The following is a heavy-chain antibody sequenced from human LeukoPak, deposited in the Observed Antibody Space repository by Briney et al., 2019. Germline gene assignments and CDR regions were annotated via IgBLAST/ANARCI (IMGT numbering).Heavy chain of an antibody. V-gene: IGHV1-18*01. CDR1: GYTFINYG. J-gene: IGHJ4*02. CDR3: ARDLDQYNGRFGGFGHDF. CDR2: ISAYNGNT. Sequence: ASVTVSCKASGYTFINYGINWVRQAPGQGLEWMGGISAYNGNTNYAQSLQGRVTMTTDTSTSTVYMEMRSLTSDDTAAYYCARDLDQYNGRFGGFGHDFWGQGTLVTVSS. D-gene: IGHD3-10*01.